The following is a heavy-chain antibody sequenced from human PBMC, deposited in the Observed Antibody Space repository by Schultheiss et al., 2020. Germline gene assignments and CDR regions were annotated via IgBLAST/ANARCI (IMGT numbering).Heavy chain of an antibody. J-gene: IGHJ4*02. V-gene: IGHV4-30-4*01. D-gene: IGHD3-10*01. CDR3: ARAHAPFGESLDY. CDR2: IYYSGST. Sequence: SETLSLTCTVSGGSISSGDYYWSWIRQPPGKGLEWIGYIYYSGSTYYNPSLKSRVTISVDTSKNQFSLKLSSVTAADTAVYYCARAHAPFGESLDYWGQGTLVTVSS. CDR1: GGSISSGDYY.